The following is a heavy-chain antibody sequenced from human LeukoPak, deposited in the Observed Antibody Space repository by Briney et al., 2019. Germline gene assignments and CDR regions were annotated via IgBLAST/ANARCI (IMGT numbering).Heavy chain of an antibody. CDR1: GFTFCHYN. CDR3: ARDYGDHGEYFDY. Sequence: GGSLRLSCAASGFTFCHYNMNWVRQAPGKGLEWVSYISRSSNTIYYADSVKGRFTISRDNAKTSLYLQMNSLRDEDTAVYYCARDYGDHGEYFDYWGQGTLVTVSS. D-gene: IGHD4-17*01. J-gene: IGHJ4*02. CDR2: ISRSSNTI. V-gene: IGHV3-48*02.